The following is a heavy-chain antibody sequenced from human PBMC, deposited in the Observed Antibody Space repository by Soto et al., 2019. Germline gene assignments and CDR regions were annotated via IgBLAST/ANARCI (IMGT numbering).Heavy chain of an antibody. CDR2: IYYSGST. CDR3: ARSYVYCSGGSCYYHYFDY. J-gene: IGHJ4*02. Sequence: SETLSLTCTVSGGSISSSSYYWGWIRQPPGKGLEWIGSIYYSGSTYYNPSLKSRVTISVDTSKNQFSLKLSSVTAADTAVYYCARSYVYCSGGSCYYHYFDYWGQGTLVTVSS. V-gene: IGHV4-39*01. D-gene: IGHD2-15*01. CDR1: GGSISSSSYY.